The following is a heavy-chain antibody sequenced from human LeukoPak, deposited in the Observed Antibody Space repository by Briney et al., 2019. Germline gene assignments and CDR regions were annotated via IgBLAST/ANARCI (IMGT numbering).Heavy chain of an antibody. Sequence: PGGSLRLSCAASGFTVSNNYMNWVRQAPGKGLEWVSLIYSGSTTNYADSVKSRFTISRDNSKNTLYLQMNSLRVDDTAVYYCAKGSRPGSSGYPNLDHWGQGTLVTVSS. CDR2: IYSGSTT. CDR3: AKGSRPGSSGYPNLDH. V-gene: IGHV3-53*01. CDR1: GFTVSNNY. J-gene: IGHJ4*02. D-gene: IGHD3-22*01.